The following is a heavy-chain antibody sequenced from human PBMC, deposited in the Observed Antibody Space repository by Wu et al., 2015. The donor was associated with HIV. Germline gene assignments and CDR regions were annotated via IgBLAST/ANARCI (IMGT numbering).Heavy chain of an antibody. V-gene: IGHV1-2*02. CDR1: GYSFTAYY. Sequence: QVQLVQSGADVKKPGASLKVSCRTSGYSFTAYYLHWVRQAPGQGLEWMGWINPNSAATNYAQKFEGRVTMTRDTSISTAYMELSTLRSDDTGIYYCAKGGSIFGVVAQFDYWGQGTLVTVSS. D-gene: IGHD3-3*01. CDR2: INPNSAAT. J-gene: IGHJ4*02. CDR3: AKGGSIFGVVAQFDY.